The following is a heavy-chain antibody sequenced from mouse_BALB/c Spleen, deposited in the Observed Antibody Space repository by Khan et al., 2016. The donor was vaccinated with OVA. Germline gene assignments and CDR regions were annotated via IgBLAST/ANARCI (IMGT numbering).Heavy chain of an antibody. V-gene: IGHV1-85*01. CDR2: IFPGDGST. CDR1: GYTFTSYD. J-gene: IGHJ1*01. D-gene: IGHD1-1*01. CDR3: ARHYDGRSLYWYFDV. Sequence: QVQLQQSGAELVKPGASVKLSCKASGYTFTSYDINWVRQRPEQGLEWIGWIFPGDGSTKYNEKFKGKATLTSDKSSSTAYMQLSRLTSEDSAVYFCARHYDGRSLYWYFDVWGAGTTVTVSS.